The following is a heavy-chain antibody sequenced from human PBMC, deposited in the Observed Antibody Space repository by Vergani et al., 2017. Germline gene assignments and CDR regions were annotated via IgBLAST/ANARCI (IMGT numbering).Heavy chain of an antibody. Sequence: EVQLVESGGVVVQPGGSLRLSCAASGFTFSSYWMHWVRQAPGKGLVWVSRINSDGSSTSYADSVKGRFTISRDNAKNTLYLQMNSLRAEDTAVYYCAREDRITIFGVVISDWFDPWGQGTLVTVSS. V-gene: IGHV3-74*01. CDR3: AREDRITIFGVVISDWFDP. CDR1: GFTFSSYW. J-gene: IGHJ5*02. CDR2: INSDGSST. D-gene: IGHD3-3*01.